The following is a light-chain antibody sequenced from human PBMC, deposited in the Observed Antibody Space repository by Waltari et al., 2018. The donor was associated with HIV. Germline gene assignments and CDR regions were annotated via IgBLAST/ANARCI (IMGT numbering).Light chain of an antibody. CDR1: SSTIGSND. CDR3: GTWDDSLNGFYV. Sequence: QSVLTQSPSASGTPGQRVTVPCSGSSSTIGSNDVSWSQLLPGTAPKLLIYGNNKRPSGVPDRFSGSKSGTSASLAISGLQPEDEADYYCGTWDDSLNGFYVFGTGTKVTVL. J-gene: IGLJ1*01. V-gene: IGLV1-44*01. CDR2: GNN.